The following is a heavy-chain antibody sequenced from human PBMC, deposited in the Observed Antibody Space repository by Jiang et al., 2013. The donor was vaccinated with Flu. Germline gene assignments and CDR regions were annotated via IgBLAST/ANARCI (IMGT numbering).Heavy chain of an antibody. V-gene: IGHV1-69*04. CDR2: IIPILGIA. J-gene: IGHJ4*02. CDR3: ARDRGQWLEQNYFDY. D-gene: IGHD6-19*01. Sequence: SGAEVKKPGSSVKVSCKASGGTFSSYAISWVRQAPGQGLEWMGRIIPILGIANYAQKFQGRVTITADKSTSTAYMELSSLRSEDTAVYYCARDRGQWLEQNYFDYWGQGTLVTVSS. CDR1: GGTFSSYA.